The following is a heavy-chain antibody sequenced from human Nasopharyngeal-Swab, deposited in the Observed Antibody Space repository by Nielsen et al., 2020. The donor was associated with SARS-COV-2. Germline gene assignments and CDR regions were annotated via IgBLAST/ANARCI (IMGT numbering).Heavy chain of an antibody. Sequence: GESLKISCAASGFTFSSYEMNWVRQAPGKGLEWVSYISSSGSTIYYADSVKGRFTISRDNAKNSLYLQMNSLRAEDTAVYYCARDGSSSSWYGTGAFDIWGQGTMVTVSS. CDR1: GFTFSSYE. J-gene: IGHJ3*02. D-gene: IGHD6-13*01. CDR3: ARDGSSSSWYGTGAFDI. CDR2: ISSSGSTI. V-gene: IGHV3-48*03.